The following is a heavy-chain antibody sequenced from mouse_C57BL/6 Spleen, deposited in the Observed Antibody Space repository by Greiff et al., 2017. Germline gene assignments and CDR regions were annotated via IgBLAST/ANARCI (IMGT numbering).Heavy chain of an antibody. V-gene: IGHV1-55*01. D-gene: IGHD1-1*01. Sequence: QVQLKESGAELVKPGASVKMSCKASGYTFTSYWITWVKQRPGQGLEWIGDIYPGSGSTNYNEKFTSKATLTVDTSSSTAYMHLSSLTSKDSAVYYCCITTVVDYFDYWGQGTTLTVSS. CDR3: CITTVVDYFDY. CDR2: IYPGSGST. CDR1: GYTFTSYW. J-gene: IGHJ2*01.